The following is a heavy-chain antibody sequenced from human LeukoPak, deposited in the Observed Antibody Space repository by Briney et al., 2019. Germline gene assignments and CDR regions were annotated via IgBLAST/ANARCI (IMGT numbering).Heavy chain of an antibody. CDR1: GGSISSSSYY. CDR3: AREDGYCSGGSCPIDY. Sequence: SETLSLTCTVSGGSISSSSYYWGWIRQPPGKGLEWIGSIYYSGSTYYNPSLKSRVTISVDTSKNQFSLKLSSVTAADTAVYYCAREDGYCSGGSCPIDYWGQGTLVTVSS. J-gene: IGHJ4*02. D-gene: IGHD2-15*01. V-gene: IGHV4-39*07. CDR2: IYYSGST.